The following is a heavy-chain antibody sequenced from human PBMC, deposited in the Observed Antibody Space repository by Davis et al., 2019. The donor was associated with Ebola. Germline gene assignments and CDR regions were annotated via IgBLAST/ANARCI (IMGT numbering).Heavy chain of an antibody. J-gene: IGHJ4*02. CDR1: GFIFSGSA. V-gene: IGHV3-73*01. Sequence: LSLTCVASGFIFSGSAMHWVRQASGKGLEWVGRIRSKANSYATAYAASVKGRFTISRDDSKNTAYLQMNSLKTEDTALYYCTTLVDYWGQGTLVTVSS. CDR3: TTLVDY. CDR2: IRSKANSYAT.